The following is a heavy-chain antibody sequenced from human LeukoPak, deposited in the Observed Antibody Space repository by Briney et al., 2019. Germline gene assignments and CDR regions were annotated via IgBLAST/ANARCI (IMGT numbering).Heavy chain of an antibody. CDR3: ASGAITMIVSY. D-gene: IGHD3-22*01. J-gene: IGHJ4*02. CDR2: IYSGGST. V-gene: IGHV3-66*01. CDR1: GFTVSSNY. Sequence: GGSLRLSCAASGFTVSSNYMSWVRQAPGKGLEWVSVIYSGGSTYYADSVKGRFTISRDNSKNTLYLQMNSPRAEDTAVYYCASGAITMIVSYWGQGTLVTVSS.